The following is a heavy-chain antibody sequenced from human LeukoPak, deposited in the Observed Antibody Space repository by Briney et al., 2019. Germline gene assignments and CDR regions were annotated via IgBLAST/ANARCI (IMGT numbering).Heavy chain of an antibody. CDR2: ISGSGGST. D-gene: IGHD6-6*01. Sequence: PGGSLRLSCAASGFTFSSYAMSWVRQAPGKGLEWVSAISGSGGSTYYADSVKGRFTISRDNSKNTLYLQMNSLRAEDTAVYYCAKGDGYSSSSSMGGYWGQGTLVTVSS. J-gene: IGHJ4*02. V-gene: IGHV3-23*01. CDR1: GFTFSSYA. CDR3: AKGDGYSSSSSMGGY.